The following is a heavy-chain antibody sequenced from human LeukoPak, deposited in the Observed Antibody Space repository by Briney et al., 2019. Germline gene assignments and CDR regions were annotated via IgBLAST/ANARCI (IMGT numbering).Heavy chain of an antibody. Sequence: ASVKVSCKASGYTFTSYGISWVRQAPGQGLEWMGWISAYNGNTNYAQKLQGRVTMTTDTSTSTAYMEVRSLRSDDTAVYYCARDHRIAVAGTEGYWGQGTLVTVSS. CDR1: GYTFTSYG. J-gene: IGHJ4*02. CDR2: ISAYNGNT. D-gene: IGHD6-19*01. V-gene: IGHV1-18*04. CDR3: ARDHRIAVAGTEGY.